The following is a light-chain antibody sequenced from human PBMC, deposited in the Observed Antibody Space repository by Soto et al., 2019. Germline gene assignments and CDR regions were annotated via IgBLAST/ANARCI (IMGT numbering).Light chain of an antibody. CDR3: QQYGSSPLT. CDR1: RSVSSY. J-gene: IGKJ4*01. Sequence: EIVFTQSPATLSFSPGEKAPLSCRARRSVSSYLAWYQQKPGQAPRLLIYDASNRATGIPDRFTGSGSGTDFTPTISRLEPEDFAVYYCQQYGSSPLTFGGGTKVDIK. V-gene: IGKV3-20*01. CDR2: DAS.